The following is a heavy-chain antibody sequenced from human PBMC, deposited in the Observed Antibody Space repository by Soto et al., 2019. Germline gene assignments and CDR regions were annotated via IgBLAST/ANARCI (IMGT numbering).Heavy chain of an antibody. J-gene: IGHJ6*02. V-gene: IGHV3-49*04. Sequence: GGSLRLSCTASGFTFGDYAMSWVRQAPGKGLEWVGFIRSKAYGGTTEYAAFVKGRFTISRDDSKSIAYLQMNSLKTEDTAVYYCTREVGYCSGGSCYSIKYYGMDVWGQGTTVTVSS. CDR3: TREVGYCSGGSCYSIKYYGMDV. CDR1: GFTFGDYA. D-gene: IGHD2-15*01. CDR2: IRSKAYGGTT.